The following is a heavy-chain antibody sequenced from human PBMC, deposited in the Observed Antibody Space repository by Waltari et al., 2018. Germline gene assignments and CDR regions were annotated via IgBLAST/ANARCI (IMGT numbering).Heavy chain of an antibody. CDR1: GRTLSHYT. CDR2: IIPILGIA. J-gene: IGHJ4*02. Sequence: QVQLVQSGAEVKKPGSSVKVSCKASGRTLSHYTISWVRQAPGQGLEWMGRIIPILGIANYAQKFQGRVTITADKSTSTAYMELSSLRSEDTAVYYCARSSTVTTSAFDYWGQGTLVTVSS. D-gene: IGHD4-4*01. V-gene: IGHV1-69*02. CDR3: ARSSTVTTSAFDY.